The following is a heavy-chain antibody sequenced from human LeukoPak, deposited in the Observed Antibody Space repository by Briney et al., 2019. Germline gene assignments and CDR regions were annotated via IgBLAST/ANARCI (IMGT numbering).Heavy chain of an antibody. Sequence: ASVKVSCKASGYTFTGYYMHWVRQAPGQGLEWMGWINPDSGGTNYAQNFQGRVTMTRDTSISTAYMELSRLRSDDTAVYYCARLGYCSGGSCYLLDYWGQGTLVTVSS. CDR2: INPDSGGT. J-gene: IGHJ4*02. D-gene: IGHD2-15*01. CDR3: ARLGYCSGGSCYLLDY. CDR1: GYTFTGYY. V-gene: IGHV1-2*02.